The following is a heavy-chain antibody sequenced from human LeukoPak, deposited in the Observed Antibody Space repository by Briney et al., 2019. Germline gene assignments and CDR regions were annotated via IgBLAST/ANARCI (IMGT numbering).Heavy chain of an antibody. CDR3: ARDPFGPAGH. J-gene: IGHJ4*02. CDR1: GLTFSSYW. D-gene: IGHD3-3*01. Sequence: PGGSLRLSCAASGLTFSSYWMHWVRQAPGKGLVWVSRINSDGSTTSYADSVKGRLTISRDNAKNTLYLQMNGLRAEDTAVYYCARDPFGPAGHWGQGTLVTDSS. V-gene: IGHV3-74*01. CDR2: INSDGSTT.